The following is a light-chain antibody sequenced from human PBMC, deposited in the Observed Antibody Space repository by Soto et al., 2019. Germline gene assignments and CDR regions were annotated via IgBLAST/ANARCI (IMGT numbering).Light chain of an antibody. Sequence: DIQMTQSPSSLSASVGDRVTITCRASQSISTYLNWYQQKPGKAPKLLIYGASTLQSGVPSRFGGSGSGTDFTLTISILQPEAFATYYCQQGYGTVTFGPGTKVDI. V-gene: IGKV1-39*01. CDR3: QQGYGTVT. J-gene: IGKJ3*01. CDR1: QSISTY. CDR2: GAS.